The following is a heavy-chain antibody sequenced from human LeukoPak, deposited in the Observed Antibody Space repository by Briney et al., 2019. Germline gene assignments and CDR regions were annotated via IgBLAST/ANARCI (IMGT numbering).Heavy chain of an antibody. Sequence: PGGSLRLSCAASGFTFSSYAMHWVRQAPGKGLEYVPAISSNGGSTYYANSVKGRFTISRDNSKNTLYLQMGSLRAEDTAVYYCAISGLAQPVGLWDYWGQGTLVTVSS. J-gene: IGHJ4*02. D-gene: IGHD3/OR15-3a*01. CDR2: ISSNGGST. CDR3: AISGLAQPVGLWDY. V-gene: IGHV3-64*01. CDR1: GFTFSSYA.